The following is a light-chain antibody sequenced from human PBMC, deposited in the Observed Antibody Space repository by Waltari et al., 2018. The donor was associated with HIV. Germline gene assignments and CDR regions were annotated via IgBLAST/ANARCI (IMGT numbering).Light chain of an antibody. J-gene: IGLJ1*01. Sequence: QPALTQPASVSGSPGQSIPIPCTGTSSNFGSDDLSSWYQQHPGEAPKLIIYEVTKRPSGVSNRFSGSKSGNTASLTISGRQAEDEADYYCCSCPRSGIRYVFGTGTKVTVL. CDR3: CSCPRSGIRYV. V-gene: IGLV2-23*02. CDR1: SSNFGSDDL. CDR2: EVT.